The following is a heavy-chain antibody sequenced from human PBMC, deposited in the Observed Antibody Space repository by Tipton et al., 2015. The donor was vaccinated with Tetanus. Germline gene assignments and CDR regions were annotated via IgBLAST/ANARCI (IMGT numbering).Heavy chain of an antibody. CDR1: GGSLRSGDYS. CDR2: VSYSGRT. V-gene: IGHV4-61*08. J-gene: IGHJ4*02. Sequence: LRLSCTVSGGSLRSGDYSWNWIRQPPGKGLEWLAYVSYSGRTNSNYSLKSRITISQDTAKNQFSLRLTSVTAADTAVYYCARVNNEFPKKGPFDSWGQGSLVIVSS. D-gene: IGHD1-1*01. CDR3: ARVNNEFPKKGPFDS.